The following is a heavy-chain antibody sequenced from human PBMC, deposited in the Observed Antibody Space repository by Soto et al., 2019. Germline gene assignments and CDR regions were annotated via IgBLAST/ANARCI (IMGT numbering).Heavy chain of an antibody. V-gene: IGHV4-39*01. CDR2: IYYTGVT. J-gene: IGHJ4*02. Sequence: SETLSLTCTVSGGSISSSSYYWGWIRQPPGKGLEWIGSIYYTGVTHYTPSLKSRATISIDTSKNQFSLTLNSVTAPAPAVSYCARPPSQDTVAGNYWGQGPLATVS. D-gene: IGHD6-19*01. CDR1: GGSISSSSYY. CDR3: ARPPSQDTVAGNY.